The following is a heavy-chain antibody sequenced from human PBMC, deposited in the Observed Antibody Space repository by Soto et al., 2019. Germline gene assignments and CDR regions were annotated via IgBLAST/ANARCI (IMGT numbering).Heavy chain of an antibody. V-gene: IGHV4-30-2*01. J-gene: IGHJ6*02. D-gene: IGHD4-17*01. CDR1: GGSISSGGYT. CDR3: ARAHYGDYGYGMDV. Sequence: SDTLSLTCAVSGGSISSGGYTRTWIRQPPGQGLEWIGYTYHSGSPYYNPSLKSRVTISVDRSKNQFSLKLSSVTAADTAVYYCARAHYGDYGYGMDVWGQGTTVTVSS. CDR2: TYHSGSP.